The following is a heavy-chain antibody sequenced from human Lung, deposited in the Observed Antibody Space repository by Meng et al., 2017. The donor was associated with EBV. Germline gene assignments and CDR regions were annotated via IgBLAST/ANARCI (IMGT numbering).Heavy chain of an antibody. CDR3: ARGFLSFVRVFDY. V-gene: IGHV4-34*01. CDR2: IHHSGST. D-gene: IGHD2/OR15-2a*01. CDR1: GGSFSGYY. Sequence: QVQLQQWAAGLLTPSEPLSLTCSVYGGSFSGYYWSWIRQPPGKGLEWIGEIHHSGSTNYHPSLKSRVTISVDTSKNQFSLKLSSVTAADTAVYYCARGFLSFVRVFDYWGQGTLVTVSS. J-gene: IGHJ4*02.